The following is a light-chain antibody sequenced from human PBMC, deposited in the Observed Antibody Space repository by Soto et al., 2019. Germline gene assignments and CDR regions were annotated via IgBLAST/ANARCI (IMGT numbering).Light chain of an antibody. CDR3: KSYAGSNTYV. J-gene: IGLJ1*01. CDR1: KSDIGVYDF. V-gene: IGLV2-8*01. Sequence: QSVLTQPPSACGSPGQSFTVCCTLRKSDIGVYDFVSWYQHHPGKAPRLIIYEVVQRPSGVPDRFSGSKSGNTASLTVSGLQAADEADYFCKSYAGSNTYVFGSGTKVTVL. CDR2: EVV.